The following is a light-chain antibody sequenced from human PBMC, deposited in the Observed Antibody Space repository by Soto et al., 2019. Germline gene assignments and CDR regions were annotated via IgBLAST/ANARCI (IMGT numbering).Light chain of an antibody. V-gene: IGKV3-11*01. CDR1: QSVSSY. Sequence: EIVLTQSPATLSLSPGERATLSCRASQSVSSYLAWYQQKPGQAPRLLIYDASNRATGIPARFSGSGSGTDFTLTISSLEPEDVAVYYCQQSSNWPPTFGQGTKVEIK. CDR3: QQSSNWPPT. J-gene: IGKJ1*01. CDR2: DAS.